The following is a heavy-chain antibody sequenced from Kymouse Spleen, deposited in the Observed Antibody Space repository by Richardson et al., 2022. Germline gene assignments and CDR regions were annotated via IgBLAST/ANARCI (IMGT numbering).Heavy chain of an antibody. Sequence: QLQLQESGPGLVKPSETLSLTCTVSGGSISSSSYYWGWIRQPPGKGLEWIGSIYYSGSTYYNPSLKSRVTISVDTSKNQFSLKLSSVTAADTAVYYCARPSGSYDWFDPWGQGTLVTVSS. CDR1: GGSISSSSYY. CDR2: IYYSGST. D-gene: IGHD1-26*01. CDR3: ARPSGSYDWFDP. J-gene: IGHJ5*02. V-gene: IGHV4-39*01.